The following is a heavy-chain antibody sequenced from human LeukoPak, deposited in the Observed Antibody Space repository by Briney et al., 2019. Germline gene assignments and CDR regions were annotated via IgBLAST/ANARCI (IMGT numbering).Heavy chain of an antibody. CDR3: ARGKGDLSMIVMIVTAVEFYFDF. V-gene: IGHV4-34*01. CDR2: INHHGAT. D-gene: IGHD3-22*01. J-gene: IGHJ4*02. CDR1: GGSLSDHD. Sequence: SETLSLTCAVFGGSLSDHDWSWIRQPPGKGLEWIGEINHHGATNYNPSLKSRVTLSLDTSKNQVSLKLNSLTAADTAVYYCARGKGDLSMIVMIVTAVEFYFDFWGPGTLVTVSS.